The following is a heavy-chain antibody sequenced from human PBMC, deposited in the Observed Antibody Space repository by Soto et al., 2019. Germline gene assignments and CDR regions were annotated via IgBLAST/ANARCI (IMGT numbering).Heavy chain of an antibody. Sequence: QVQLVQSGAEVKKPGASVKVSCKASGYTFTSYGISWVRQAPGQGLEWMGWISAYNGNTNYAQKLQGRVTMTTGTSTSTAYMELRSLRSDDTAVYYCARDRVLVYSSSSFSLGYWGQGTLVTVSS. CDR3: ARDRVLVYSSSSFSLGY. CDR1: GYTFTSYG. CDR2: ISAYNGNT. V-gene: IGHV1-18*01. J-gene: IGHJ4*02. D-gene: IGHD6-6*01.